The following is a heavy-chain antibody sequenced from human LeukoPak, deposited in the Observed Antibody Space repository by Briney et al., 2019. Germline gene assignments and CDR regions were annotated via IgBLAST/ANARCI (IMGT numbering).Heavy chain of an antibody. J-gene: IGHJ4*02. Sequence: PSETLSLTCTVFGGSISSYYWSWIRQPPGKGLEWIGYIYYSGSTNYNPSLKSRVTISVDTSKNQFSLKLSSVTAADTAVYYCARARVAVAGYYFDYWGQGTLVTVSS. D-gene: IGHD6-19*01. CDR3: ARARVAVAGYYFDY. CDR1: GGSISSYY. V-gene: IGHV4-59*01. CDR2: IYYSGST.